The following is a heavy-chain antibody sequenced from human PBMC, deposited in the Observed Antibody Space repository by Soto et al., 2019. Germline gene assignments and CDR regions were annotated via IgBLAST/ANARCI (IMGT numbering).Heavy chain of an antibody. CDR3: AKSRRATVTTHYFDY. V-gene: IGHV3-23*01. CDR2: ISGSGGST. J-gene: IGHJ4*02. Sequence: PGGSLILSCAASGFTSSSYAMSWVRQAPGKGLEWVSAISGSGGSTYYADSVKGRFTISRDNSKNTLYLQMNSLRAEDTAVYYCAKSRRATVTTHYFDYWGQGTLVTVSS. CDR1: GFTSSSYA. D-gene: IGHD4-17*01.